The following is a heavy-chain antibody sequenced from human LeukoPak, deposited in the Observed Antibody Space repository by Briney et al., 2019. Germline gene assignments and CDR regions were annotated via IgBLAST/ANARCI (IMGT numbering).Heavy chain of an antibody. CDR1: GGSIRSYY. J-gene: IGHJ3*01. CDR3: ARLSSPPVSSAFDV. V-gene: IGHV4-59*01. CDR2: MHYSGIT. Sequence: SETLSLTCTVSGGSIRSYYWTWIRQPPGKGLEWIGYMHYSGITDYNSSLKSRVTISVDTSKNQFSLNLISVTAADTAVYYCARLSSPPVSSAFDVWGQGTMVTVSS.